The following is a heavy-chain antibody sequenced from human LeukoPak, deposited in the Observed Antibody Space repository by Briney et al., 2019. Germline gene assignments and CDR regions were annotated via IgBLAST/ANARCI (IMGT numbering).Heavy chain of an antibody. V-gene: IGHV1-18*01. CDR3: ARDRLFGVGFGELNWYDP. D-gene: IGHD3-10*01. Sequence: ASVKVSCKAAGYTFTSYGSSWVRQAPGQGLEWMGWISAYNGNTNYAQKLQGRVTMTTDTSTSTAYMELRSLRSDDTAVYYCARDRLFGVGFGELNWYDPWGQGTLVTVSS. CDR1: GYTFTSYG. J-gene: IGHJ5*02. CDR2: ISAYNGNT.